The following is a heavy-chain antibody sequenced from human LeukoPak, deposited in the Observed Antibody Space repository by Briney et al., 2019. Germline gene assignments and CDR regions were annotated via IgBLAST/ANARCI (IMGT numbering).Heavy chain of an antibody. CDR3: AKDPAAGIKHSSGYFDY. CDR1: GFTFSSYG. V-gene: IGHV3-30*18. J-gene: IGHJ4*02. CDR2: ISYDGSNK. Sequence: GGSLRLSCAASGFTFSSYGMHWVRQAPGKGLEWVAVISYDGSNKYYADSVKGRFTISRDNSKNTLYLQMNSLRAEDTAVYYCAKDPAAGIKHSSGYFDYWGQGTLVTVSS. D-gene: IGHD3-22*01.